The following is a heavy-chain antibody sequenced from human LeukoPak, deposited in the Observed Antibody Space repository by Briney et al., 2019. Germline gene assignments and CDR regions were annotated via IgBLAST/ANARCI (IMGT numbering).Heavy chain of an antibody. CDR1: GVTFRCYA. D-gene: IGHD3-22*01. V-gene: IGHV1-69*01. CDR2: IIPIFGTA. J-gene: IGHJ4*02. CDR3: ARGSHDSSGPHEGY. Sequence: SVKVSCKASGVTFRCYAISWVRQAPGQGLEWMGGIIPIFGTANYAQKFQGRVTITADESTSTAYMELSSLRSEDTAVYYCARGSHDSSGPHEGYWGKGTLVTVSS.